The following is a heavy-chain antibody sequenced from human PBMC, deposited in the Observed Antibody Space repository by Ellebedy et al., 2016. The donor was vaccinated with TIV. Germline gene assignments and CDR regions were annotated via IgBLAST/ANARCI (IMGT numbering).Heavy chain of an antibody. Sequence: SETLSLXCAVYGGSFRGYSWTWIRQTPEKGLEWIGEINHSGSTNYNPSLKSRVTISLDTSKNQFSLKLSSVTAADTAVYYCARGRYPSPMVDYWGQGTLVTVSS. D-gene: IGHD4/OR15-4a*01. CDR2: INHSGST. V-gene: IGHV4-34*01. CDR3: ARGRYPSPMVDY. CDR1: GGSFRGYS. J-gene: IGHJ4*02.